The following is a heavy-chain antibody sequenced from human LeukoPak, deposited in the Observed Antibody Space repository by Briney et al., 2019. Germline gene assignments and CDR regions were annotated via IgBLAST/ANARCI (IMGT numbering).Heavy chain of an antibody. J-gene: IGHJ6*03. D-gene: IGHD3-3*01. CDR1: GYTFTSYG. CDR2: MNPNSGNT. CDR3: ARGGVLRFLVWLPYYYYMDV. V-gene: IGHV1-8*03. Sequence: ASVKVSCKASGYTFTSYGINWVRQAPGQGLEWMGWMNPNSGNTGYAQKFQGRVSITRNTSITTAYMELSSLRSEDTAVYYCARGGVLRFLVWLPYYYYMDVWGKGTTVTVSS.